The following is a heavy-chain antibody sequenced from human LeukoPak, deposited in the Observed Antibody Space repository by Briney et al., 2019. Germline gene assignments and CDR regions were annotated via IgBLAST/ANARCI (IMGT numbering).Heavy chain of an antibody. CDR1: GFTFSSYY. CDR3: ARDLFPLVTNFGVLSYFDY. J-gene: IGHJ4*02. Sequence: PGGSLRLSCAASGFTFSSYYMSWVRQAPGKGLEWVANIKQDGNEKYYVDSVNGRFTISRDNAKNSLFLQMSTLRAEDTAVYYCARDLFPLVTNFGVLSYFDYWGQGTLVTVSS. CDR2: IKQDGNEK. D-gene: IGHD3-3*01. V-gene: IGHV3-7*01.